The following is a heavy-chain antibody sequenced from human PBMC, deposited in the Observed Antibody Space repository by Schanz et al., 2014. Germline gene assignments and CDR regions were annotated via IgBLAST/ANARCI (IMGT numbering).Heavy chain of an antibody. D-gene: IGHD3-16*01. CDR3: ARHGGYYDVLNSFDI. CDR1: GGSFSGYY. J-gene: IGHJ5*02. V-gene: IGHV4-34*01. Sequence: QVQLQQWGAGLLKPSETLSLTCAVYGGSFSGYYWSWIRQPPGKGLEWIGEINHSGSTNYNPSLKSRVTISVDTSKNQFSLMLTSVTAADTAVYFCARHGGYYDVLNSFDIWGQGTLVTVSS. CDR2: INHSGST.